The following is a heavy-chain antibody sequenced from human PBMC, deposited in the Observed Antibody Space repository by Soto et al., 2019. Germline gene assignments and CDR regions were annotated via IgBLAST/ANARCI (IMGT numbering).Heavy chain of an antibody. V-gene: IGHV4-61*01. CDR3: ARVWSVTSNYYGMDV. CDR1: GGSVSSGSYY. Sequence: NPSETLSLTCTVSGGSVSSGSYYWSWIRQPPGKGLEWIGYIYYSGSTNYSPSLKSRVTISVDTSKNQFSLKLSSVTAADTAVYYCARVWSVTSNYYGMDVWGQGTTLTVSS. D-gene: IGHD4-17*01. CDR2: IYYSGST. J-gene: IGHJ6*02.